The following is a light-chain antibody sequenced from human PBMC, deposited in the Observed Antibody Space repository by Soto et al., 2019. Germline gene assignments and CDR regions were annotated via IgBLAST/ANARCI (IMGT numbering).Light chain of an antibody. V-gene: IGKV1-5*01. CDR1: QSISNW. CDR3: QQYNSYPWT. CDR2: DVS. Sequence: DIQMTQSPSTLPASVGDRVTITCRASQSISNWLAWYQQKPGKAPKLLVYDVSSLESGVPSRLSGSGSGTELTLTISSLQPDDFATYYCQQYNSYPWTFGQGTKVDIK. J-gene: IGKJ1*01.